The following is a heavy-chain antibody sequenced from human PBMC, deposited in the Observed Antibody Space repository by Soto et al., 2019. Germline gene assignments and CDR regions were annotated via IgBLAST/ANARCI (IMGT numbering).Heavy chain of an antibody. J-gene: IGHJ4*02. Sequence: PGGSLRLSCAASGFTFSSYAISWVRQAPGKGLEWVSAISGSGGSTYYADSVKGRFTISRDNSKNTLYLQMNSLRAEDTAVYYCAKGYSGPKWYYFDYWGQGTLVTVSS. CDR2: ISGSGGST. CDR3: AKGYSGPKWYYFDY. V-gene: IGHV3-23*01. D-gene: IGHD5-12*01. CDR1: GFTFSSYA.